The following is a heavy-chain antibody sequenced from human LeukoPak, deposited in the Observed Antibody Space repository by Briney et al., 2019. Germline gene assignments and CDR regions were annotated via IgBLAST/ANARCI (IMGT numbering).Heavy chain of an antibody. CDR2: ISWNGGNM. CDR3: AKGRNSRSWSGDGMDV. J-gene: IGHJ6*02. CDR1: GVTLDDYA. Sequence: GGSLRLSCITSGVTLDDYAIHWVRQAPGKGLEWVSGISWNGGNMGYADSVKGRFITSRDNAKNSLYLQMNSLRPKDTAFYYCAKGRNSRSWSGDGMDVWGQGTTVTVSS. D-gene: IGHD1-26*01. V-gene: IGHV3-9*01.